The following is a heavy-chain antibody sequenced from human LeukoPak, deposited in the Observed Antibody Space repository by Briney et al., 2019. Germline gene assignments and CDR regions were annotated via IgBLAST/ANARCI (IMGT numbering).Heavy chain of an antibody. J-gene: IGHJ6*02. D-gene: IGHD5-24*01. CDR3: ARDLRRDGYNFYYCYGMDV. CDR2: IYTSGST. CDR1: GGSISSGSYY. V-gene: IGHV4-61*02. Sequence: SETLSLTCTVSGGSISSGSYYWSWIRQPAGKGLEWIGRIYTSGSTNYNPSLKSRVTISVDTSKNQFSLKLSSVTAADTAVYYCARDLRRDGYNFYYCYGMDVWGQGTTVTVSS.